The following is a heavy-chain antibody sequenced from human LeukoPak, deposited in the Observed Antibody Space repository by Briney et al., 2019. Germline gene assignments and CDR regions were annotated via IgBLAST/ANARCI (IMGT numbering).Heavy chain of an antibody. CDR2: IYYSGST. CDR1: GGSISSYY. Sequence: SETLSLTCTVSGGSISSYYWSWLRQPPGKGLEWIGYIYYSGSTNYNPSLKSRVTMSVDTSKNQFSLRLSSVTAADTAVYYCARDRYYYDTSGPPLDIWGQGTMVTVSS. J-gene: IGHJ3*02. D-gene: IGHD3-22*01. CDR3: ARDRYYYDTSGPPLDI. V-gene: IGHV4-59*12.